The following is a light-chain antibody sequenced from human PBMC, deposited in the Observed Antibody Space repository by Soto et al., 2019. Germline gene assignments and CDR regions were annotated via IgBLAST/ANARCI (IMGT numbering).Light chain of an antibody. V-gene: IGLV1-40*01. CDR2: GNS. J-gene: IGLJ2*01. CDR1: SSNIGAGYD. Sequence: QSVLTQPPSVSGAPGQRVTISCTGSSSNIGAGYDVHWYQQLPGTAPKLLIYGNSNRPSGVPDRFSGSKSGTSASLAITGLQAEDDADYYCQSYDSSLSGSVLFSGGTNVTVL. CDR3: QSYDSSLSGSVL.